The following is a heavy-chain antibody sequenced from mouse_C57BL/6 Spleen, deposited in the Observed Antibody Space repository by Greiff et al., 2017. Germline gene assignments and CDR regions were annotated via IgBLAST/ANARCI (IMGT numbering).Heavy chain of an antibody. CDR3: TRAYYSNYYGMDY. CDR2: ISSGGDYI. CDR1: GFTFSSYA. D-gene: IGHD2-5*01. J-gene: IGHJ4*01. Sequence: EVKLVESGEGLVKPGGSLKLSCAASGFTFSSYAMSWVRQTPEKRLEWVAYISSGGDYIYYADTVKGRFTISRDNARNTLYLQMSSLESEDTAMYYCTRAYYSNYYGMDYWGQGTSVTVSS. V-gene: IGHV5-9-1*02.